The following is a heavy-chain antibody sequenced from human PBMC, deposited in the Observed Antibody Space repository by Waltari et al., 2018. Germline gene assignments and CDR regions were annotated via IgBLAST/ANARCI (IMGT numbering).Heavy chain of an antibody. V-gene: IGHV4-38-2*02. CDR1: GSSLTTGFY. CDR2: IYHSGNT. CDR3: ARAPMSGAATGTFDF. J-gene: IGHJ4*02. Sequence: QVQLQESGPGLVKPSETLSLTCTVSGSSLTTGFYWSCLRRPPGKGLEWIGSIYHSGNTYYNPSLKGRLTISVDTSKNQFSLRLSSVTAADTAVYYCARAPMSGAATGTFDFWGLGSLVTVSP. D-gene: IGHD6-13*01.